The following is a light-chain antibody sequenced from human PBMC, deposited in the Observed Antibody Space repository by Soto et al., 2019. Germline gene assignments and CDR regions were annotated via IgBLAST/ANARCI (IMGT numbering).Light chain of an antibody. V-gene: IGKV3-20*01. CDR3: QQVGRSYSMST. J-gene: IGKJ2*01. Sequence: EIVLTQSPGTLSLSPGERATLSCRASQSVRNDYLAWYQQKPGQAPRLLIYGASSRVTGIPDRFSGSGSGTDFTLTISRQEPEDSAVYYRQQVGRSYSMSTFGQGTKLEIK. CDR2: GAS. CDR1: QSVRNDY.